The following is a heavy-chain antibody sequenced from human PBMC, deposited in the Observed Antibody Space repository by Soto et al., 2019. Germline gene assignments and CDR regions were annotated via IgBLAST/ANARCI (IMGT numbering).Heavy chain of an antibody. V-gene: IGHV3-73*02. Sequence: EVQLVESGGGLVQPGGSLKLSCAASGFTFSGSSLHWVRQAPGKGLEWVGRIRNKVHSYAKAYAASVRGRFTISRDDSKNTTFLQMKSLNTEDTAVYYCISHSPEDMKRTWGQGTLVTVSS. J-gene: IGHJ4*02. CDR1: GFTFSGSS. CDR2: IRNKVHSYAK. D-gene: IGHD2-15*01. CDR3: ISHSPEDMKRT.